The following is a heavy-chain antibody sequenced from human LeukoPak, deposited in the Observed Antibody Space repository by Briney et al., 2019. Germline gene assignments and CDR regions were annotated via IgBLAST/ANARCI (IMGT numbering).Heavy chain of an antibody. V-gene: IGHV3-48*03. Sequence: GGSLRLSCAASGFTFSSHEMNWVRQAPGKGLEWVSYISSSGTNIYYADSVKGRFTISRDNAKNSLYLQMNSLRAEDTAVYYCAREKISGSYYFRYYFDYWGQGTLVTVSS. D-gene: IGHD1-26*01. CDR1: GFTFSSHE. CDR3: AREKISGSYYFRYYFDY. J-gene: IGHJ4*02. CDR2: ISSSGTNI.